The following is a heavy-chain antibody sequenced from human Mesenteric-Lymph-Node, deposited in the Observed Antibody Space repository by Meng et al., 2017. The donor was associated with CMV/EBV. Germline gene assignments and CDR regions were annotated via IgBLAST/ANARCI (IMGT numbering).Heavy chain of an antibody. J-gene: IGHJ6*02. CDR2: TRNKANSYTT. V-gene: IGHV3-72*01. Sequence: GESLKISCAASGFTFSDHYMDWVRQAPGKGLEWVGRTRNKANSYTTEYAASVKGRFTISRDDSKNSLYLQMNSLKTEDTAVYYCARDPARRYYYGMDVWGQGTTVTVSS. CDR3: ARDPARRYYYGMDV. CDR1: GFTFSDHY.